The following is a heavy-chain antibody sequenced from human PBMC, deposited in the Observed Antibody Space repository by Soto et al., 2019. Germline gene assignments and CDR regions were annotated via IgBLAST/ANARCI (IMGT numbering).Heavy chain of an antibody. CDR2: IYYSGST. D-gene: IGHD1-1*01. CDR3: ARSASGTHYFDY. V-gene: IGHV4-61*01. CDR1: GGSVSSGNYY. J-gene: IGHJ4*02. Sequence: SETLSLTCTVSGGSVSSGNYYWSWIRQPPGKGLEWIGYIYYSGSTNYNPSLKSRVTLSVDTSRNQFSLKLTSVTAADTAVSYCARSASGTHYFDYWGQGTLVTVSS.